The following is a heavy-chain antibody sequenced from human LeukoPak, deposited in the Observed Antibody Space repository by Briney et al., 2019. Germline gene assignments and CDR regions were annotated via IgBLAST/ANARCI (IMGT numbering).Heavy chain of an antibody. Sequence: GWSLRLSYVVSGFSFSSHSMNWVRQAPGKGLEWVSFISDSSSYIYYAASVKGRFTISRDNAKNSLFLQMNSLRAEDTAVYYCARDFRWNDVLDSWGQGTLVTVSS. V-gene: IGHV3-21*01. D-gene: IGHD1-1*01. CDR2: ISDSSSYI. J-gene: IGHJ4*02. CDR3: ARDFRWNDVLDS. CDR1: GFSFSSHS.